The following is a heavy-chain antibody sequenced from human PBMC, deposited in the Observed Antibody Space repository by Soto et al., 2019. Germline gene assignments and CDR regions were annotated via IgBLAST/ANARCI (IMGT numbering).Heavy chain of an antibody. Sequence: SETLSLTCAVYGGSFSGYYWSWIHQPPGKGLEWIGEISHSGSTNYNPSLKSRVTISVDTSKNQFSLKLSSVTAADTAVYYCARGGSLSGYSYGYFYNWFDPWGQGTLVTVSS. D-gene: IGHD5-18*01. J-gene: IGHJ5*02. CDR3: ARGGSLSGYSYGYFYNWFDP. CDR2: ISHSGST. CDR1: GGSFSGYY. V-gene: IGHV4-34*01.